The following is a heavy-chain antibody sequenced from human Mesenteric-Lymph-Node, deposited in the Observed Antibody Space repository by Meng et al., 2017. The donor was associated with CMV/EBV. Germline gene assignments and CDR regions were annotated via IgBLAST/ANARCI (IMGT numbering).Heavy chain of an antibody. CDR1: GFSFNIFA. D-gene: IGHD1-7*01. V-gene: IGHV3-23*01. CDR2: VSYSGSSS. Sequence: GESLKISCAAAGFSFNIFAMLWVRQAPGKGLEWVSLVSYSGSSSYYADSVKGRFTISRDNSKDTVSLQMNSLRAEDTAVYYCVKGAPTTNNFWGQGTLVTVSS. J-gene: IGHJ4*02. CDR3: VKGAPTTNNF.